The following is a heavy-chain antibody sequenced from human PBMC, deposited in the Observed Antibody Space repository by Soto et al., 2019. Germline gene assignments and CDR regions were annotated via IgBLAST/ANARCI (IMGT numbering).Heavy chain of an antibody. D-gene: IGHD3-3*01. J-gene: IGHJ6*02. V-gene: IGHV1-69*01. Sequence: QVQLVQSGAEVKKPGSSVKVSCKASGGTFSSYAISWVRQAPGQGLEWMGGIIPIFGTANYAQKFQGRVTITADESTSTAYMELSSLISEDSAGYYCARVNQRITIFGEVMPQDDYYCMDVWGQVNTVTVSS. CDR2: IIPIFGTA. CDR3: ARVNQRITIFGEVMPQDDYYCMDV. CDR1: GGTFSSYA.